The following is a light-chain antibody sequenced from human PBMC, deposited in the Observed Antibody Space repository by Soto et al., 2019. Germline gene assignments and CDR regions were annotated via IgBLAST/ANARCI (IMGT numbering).Light chain of an antibody. CDR3: SSYTTSSTRV. V-gene: IGLV2-14*01. CDR1: SSDVGGYNY. CDR2: DVS. J-gene: IGLJ2*01. Sequence: QSVLTQPASVSGSPGQSLTMSCTGSSSDVGGYNYVSWYQQHPGKAPKLMIYDVSNRPSGVSNRFSGSKSGNTASLTISGLQAEDDADYYCSSYTTSSTRVFGGGTKLTVL.